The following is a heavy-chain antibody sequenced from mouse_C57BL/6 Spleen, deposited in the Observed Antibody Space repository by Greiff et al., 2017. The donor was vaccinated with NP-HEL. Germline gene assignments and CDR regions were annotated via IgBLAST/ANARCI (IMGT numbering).Heavy chain of an antibody. D-gene: IGHD2-4*01. V-gene: IGHV1-54*01. J-gene: IGHJ2*01. CDR1: GYAFTNYL. CDR2: INPGSGGT. Sequence: LQESGAELVRPGTSVKVSCKASGYAFTNYLIEWVKQRPGQGLEWIGVINPGSGGTNYNEKFKGKATLTADKSSSTAYMQLSSLTSEDSAVYFCARRRDYDDGNFDYWGQGTTLTVSS. CDR3: ARRRDYDDGNFDY.